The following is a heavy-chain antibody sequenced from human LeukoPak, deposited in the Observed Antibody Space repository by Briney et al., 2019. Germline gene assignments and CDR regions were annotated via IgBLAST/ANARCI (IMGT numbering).Heavy chain of an antibody. V-gene: IGHV5-10-1*01. CDR3: ARHLVAVAGTSTDFDY. D-gene: IGHD6-19*01. CDR1: GYSFTIYW. J-gene: IGHJ4*02. Sequence: ESLKISCKGSGYSFTIYWMSCVRQMPGKGLEWMGRIDPSDSYTNYSPSFQGHVTILVDKSISTAYLQWSSLKASDTAMYYCARHLVAVAGTSTDFDYWGQGTLVTVSS. CDR2: IDPSDSYT.